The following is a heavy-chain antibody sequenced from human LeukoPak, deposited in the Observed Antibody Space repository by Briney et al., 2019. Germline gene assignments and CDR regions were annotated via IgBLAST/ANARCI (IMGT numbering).Heavy chain of an antibody. Sequence: ASVKVSCKASGYTFTSYYMHWVRQAPGQGLEWMGIINPSGGSTSYAQKFQGRVTMTRDTSTSTVYMELSSLRSEDTAVYYCARALFSYCSGGSCYSGMYDYWGQGTLVTVSS. J-gene: IGHJ4*02. CDR1: GYTFTSYY. CDR3: ARALFSYCSGGSCYSGMYDY. CDR2: INPSGGST. D-gene: IGHD2-15*01. V-gene: IGHV1-46*01.